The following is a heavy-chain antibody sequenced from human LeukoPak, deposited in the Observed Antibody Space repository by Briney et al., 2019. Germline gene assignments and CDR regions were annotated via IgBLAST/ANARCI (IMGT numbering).Heavy chain of an antibody. J-gene: IGHJ4*02. V-gene: IGHV5-51*01. Sequence: GESLKISCKGSGYNFTSYWIGWVRQMPGKGLEWMGIISPGDSDSRNSPSFQGQVTISADKSISTAYLQWSSLKASDTAMYYCARHDPSNYFHYWGQGTLVTVSS. CDR3: ARHDPSNYFHY. CDR2: ISPGDSDS. CDR1: GYNFTSYW.